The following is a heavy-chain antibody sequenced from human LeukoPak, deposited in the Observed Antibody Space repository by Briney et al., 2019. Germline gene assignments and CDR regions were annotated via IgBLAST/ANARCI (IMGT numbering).Heavy chain of an antibody. J-gene: IGHJ4*02. V-gene: IGHV1-2*02. Sequence: ASVKVSCKASGYTFTGYYMHWVRQAPGQGLEWMGWINPNSGGTNYAQKFQGRVTMTRDTSISTAYTELSRLRSDDTAVYYCTRAQYNWNYSSGYWGQGTLVTVSS. CDR3: TRAQYNWNYSSGY. CDR2: INPNSGGT. D-gene: IGHD1-7*01. CDR1: GYTFTGYY.